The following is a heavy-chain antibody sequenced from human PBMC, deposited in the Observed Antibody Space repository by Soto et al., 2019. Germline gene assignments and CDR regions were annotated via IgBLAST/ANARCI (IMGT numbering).Heavy chain of an antibody. Sequence: QVQLQQWGAGLLKASETLSLTCGVYSGSFSGYDWSWIRQPPGKGLEWIGETNHSGSTNYNPSLKSRVTISIDMSKNQFSLRLSSVTAADTAVYYCARYYGSGSYALGYWGQGTLVTVSS. CDR2: TNHSGST. D-gene: IGHD3-10*01. V-gene: IGHV4-34*01. CDR3: ARYYGSGSYALGY. J-gene: IGHJ4*02. CDR1: SGSFSGYD.